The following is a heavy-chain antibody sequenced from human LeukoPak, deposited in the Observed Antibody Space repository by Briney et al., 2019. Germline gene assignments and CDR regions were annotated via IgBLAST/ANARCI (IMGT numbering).Heavy chain of an antibody. CDR3: AKDLVQWLVPFGAFDI. D-gene: IGHD6-19*01. V-gene: IGHV3-23*01. Sequence: GGSLRLSCAASGFTFSSYAMSWVRQAPGKGLEWVSAISGSGGGTYYADSVKGRFTISRDNSKNTLYLQMNSLRAEDTAVYYCAKDLVQWLVPFGAFDIWGQGTMVTVSS. CDR1: GFTFSSYA. CDR2: ISGSGGGT. J-gene: IGHJ3*02.